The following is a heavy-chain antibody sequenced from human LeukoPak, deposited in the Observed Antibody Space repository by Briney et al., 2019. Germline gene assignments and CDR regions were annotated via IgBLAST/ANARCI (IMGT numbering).Heavy chain of an antibody. CDR3: AELGITMIGGV. CDR2: LSSSGSTI. D-gene: IGHD3-10*02. V-gene: IGHV3-48*03. CDR1: GFPFSSYE. Sequence: GGSLSLSCAASGFPFSSYEMNWVREAPGKGLEGVSYLSSSGSTIYYADSVKGRFTISRDNAKNSLYLQMNSLRAEDTAVYYCAELGITMIGGVWGKGTTVTTSS. J-gene: IGHJ6*04.